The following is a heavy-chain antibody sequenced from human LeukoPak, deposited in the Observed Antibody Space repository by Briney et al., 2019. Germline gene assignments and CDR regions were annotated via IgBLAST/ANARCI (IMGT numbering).Heavy chain of an antibody. CDR3: VPSNSFEFYFDY. CDR2: INPKSGGT. V-gene: IGHV1-2*02. D-gene: IGHD3-16*01. J-gene: IGHJ4*02. CDR1: GYTFTGYY. Sequence: EASVKVSCKASGYTFTGYYMHWVRQAPGQGLEWMGWINPKSGGTNYAQKFQGRVTMTRDTSISTAYMELNRLRSDDTAVYYCVPSNSFEFYFDYWGQGTLVTVSS.